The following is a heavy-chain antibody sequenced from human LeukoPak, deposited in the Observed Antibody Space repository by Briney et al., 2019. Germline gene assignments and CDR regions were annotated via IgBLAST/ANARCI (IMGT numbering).Heavy chain of an antibody. CDR2: INSDGSGT. V-gene: IGHV3-74*01. Sequence: PGGSLRLSCAASGFTFNSYWMHWVRQAPGKGLVLVSRINSDGSGTSHADFVKGRFPISRDNSKNTLYLQMNSLRAEDTAMYYCARDRLTNDAFDIWGQGTMVTVS. CDR3: ARDRLTNDAFDI. CDR1: GFTFNSYW. D-gene: IGHD2-8*01. J-gene: IGHJ3*02.